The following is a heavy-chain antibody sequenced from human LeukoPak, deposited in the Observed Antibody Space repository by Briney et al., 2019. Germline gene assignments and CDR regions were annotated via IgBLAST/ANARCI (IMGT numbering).Heavy chain of an antibody. V-gene: IGHV3-21*01. CDR1: GFTFSTYT. Sequence: PGGSLRLSCAASGFTFSTYTMNWVRQAPGKGLQWVSSITSSSTYIYYADSVRGRSTISRDNAKNSLYLQMNSLRAEDTAVYYCARDSAVLRFLEWLPAGDAFDIWGQGTMVTVSS. J-gene: IGHJ3*02. D-gene: IGHD3-3*01. CDR3: ARDSAVLRFLEWLPAGDAFDI. CDR2: ITSSSTYI.